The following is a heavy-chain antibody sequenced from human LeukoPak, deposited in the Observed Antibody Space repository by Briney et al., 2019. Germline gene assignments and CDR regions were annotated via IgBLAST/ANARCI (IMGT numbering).Heavy chain of an antibody. V-gene: IGHV1-46*01. D-gene: IGHD3-3*01. Sequence: ASVKVSCKASGYTFTSYYMHWVRQAPGQGLEWMRIINPSGGSTSYAQKFQGRVTMTRDTSTSTVYMELSSLRSEDTAVYYCARAIFGVVPPDYWGQGTLVTVSS. CDR3: ARAIFGVVPPDY. CDR2: INPSGGST. CDR1: GYTFTSYY. J-gene: IGHJ4*02.